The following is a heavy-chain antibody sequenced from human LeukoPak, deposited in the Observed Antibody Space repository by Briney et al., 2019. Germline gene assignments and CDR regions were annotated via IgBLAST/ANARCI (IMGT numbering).Heavy chain of an antibody. CDR1: GLTFSGSG. V-gene: IGHV3-73*01. J-gene: IGHJ4*02. Sequence: GGSLRLFCAASGLTFSGSGIHWVRQASGKGLEWLGRIGRQGDSDATRYAASLKGKFTISRVDSRNTAYLQMNSLKTEDTAVYYCAGDYNFLTGLNYWGQGTLVTVSS. D-gene: IGHD3-9*01. CDR3: AGDYNFLTGLNY. CDR2: IGRQGDSDAT.